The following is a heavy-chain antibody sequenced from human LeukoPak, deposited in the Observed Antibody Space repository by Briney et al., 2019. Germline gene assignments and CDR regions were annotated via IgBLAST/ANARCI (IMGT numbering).Heavy chain of an antibody. CDR1: GYTFTTYA. CDR3: ARDYLPYYYGSGSSLGWFDP. V-gene: IGHV1-3*01. J-gene: IGHJ5*02. CDR2: INAGNGNT. D-gene: IGHD3-10*01. Sequence: ASVKVSCKASGYTFTTYAMHWVRQAPGQRLEWMGWINAGNGNTKYSQKFQGRVTITRDTSASTAYMELSSLRFEDTAVYYCARDYLPYYYGSGSSLGWFDPWGQGTLVTVSS.